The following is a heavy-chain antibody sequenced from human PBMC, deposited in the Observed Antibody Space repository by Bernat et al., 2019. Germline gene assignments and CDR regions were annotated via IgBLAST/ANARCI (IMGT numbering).Heavy chain of an antibody. CDR1: GFTFSNSG. V-gene: IGHV3-33*08. J-gene: IGHJ4*02. CDR2: IWDDGSNK. Sequence: QVQLVESGGGVVQPGRSLRLSCAASGFTFSNSGMYWVRQAPGKGLEWVAVIWDDGSNKYYADSVKGRFTISRDNSKNTVFLQMNSLRAEDTAVYYCASRDSRECPGRDYWGQGTLVTVSS. CDR3: ASRDSRECPGRDY. D-gene: IGHD3-10*01.